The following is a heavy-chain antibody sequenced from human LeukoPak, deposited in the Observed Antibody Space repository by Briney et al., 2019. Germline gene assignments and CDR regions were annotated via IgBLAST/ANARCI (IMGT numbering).Heavy chain of an antibody. Sequence: SETLSLTCTVSGGSISSYYWSWIRQPPGELLEWIGYIFYSGSTNYNTSLKSRVTISVDTSKNQFSLKLSSVTAADTAVEYCARVVLTVTTFDYWGQGTLVTVSS. D-gene: IGHD4-17*01. J-gene: IGHJ4*02. CDR2: IFYSGST. V-gene: IGHV4-59*01. CDR3: ARVVLTVTTFDY. CDR1: GGSISSYY.